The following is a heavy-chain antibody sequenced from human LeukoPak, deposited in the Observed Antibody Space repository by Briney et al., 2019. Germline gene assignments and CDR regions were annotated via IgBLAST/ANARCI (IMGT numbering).Heavy chain of an antibody. CDR1: GFTFSSYG. D-gene: IGHD2-15*01. Sequence: GGSLRLSCAASGFTFSSYGVHWVRQAPGKGLEWVAFIRYDGSNKYYADSVKGRFTISRDNSKNTLYLQMNSLRAEDTAVYYCAKGIWWSAGQSQVDYWGQGTLVTVSS. CDR3: AKGIWWSAGQSQVDY. CDR2: IRYDGSNK. J-gene: IGHJ4*02. V-gene: IGHV3-30*02.